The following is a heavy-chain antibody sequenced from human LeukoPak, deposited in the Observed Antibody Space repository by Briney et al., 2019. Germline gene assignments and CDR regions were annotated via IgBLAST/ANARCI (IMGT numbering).Heavy chain of an antibody. CDR1: GFTFSSYW. V-gene: IGHV3-7*01. CDR3: AKLREVRRYSSSWDFDY. CDR2: IKQDGSEK. J-gene: IGHJ4*02. Sequence: GGSLRLSCAASGFTFSSYWMSWVRQAPGKGLEWVANIKQDGSEKYYVDSVKGRFTISRDNAKNSLYLQMNSLRAEDTAVYYCAKLREVRRYSSSWDFDYWGQGTLVTVSS. D-gene: IGHD6-13*01.